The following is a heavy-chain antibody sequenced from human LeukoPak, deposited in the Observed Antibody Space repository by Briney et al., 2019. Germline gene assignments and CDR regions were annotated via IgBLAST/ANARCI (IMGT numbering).Heavy chain of an antibody. D-gene: IGHD3-22*01. CDR3: AKLSVYYDSSGPLDDAFDI. Sequence: PGGSLRLSCAASGFTFSSYAMHWVRQAPGKGLEWVAVISYDGSNKYYADSVKGRFTISRDNSKNTLYLQMNSLRAEDTAVYYCAKLSVYYDSSGPLDDAFDIWGQGTMVTVSS. CDR2: ISYDGSNK. CDR1: GFTFSSYA. J-gene: IGHJ3*02. V-gene: IGHV3-30-3*02.